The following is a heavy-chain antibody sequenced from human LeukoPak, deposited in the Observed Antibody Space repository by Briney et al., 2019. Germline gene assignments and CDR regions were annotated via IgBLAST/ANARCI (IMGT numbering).Heavy chain of an antibody. CDR1: GFTFSSFA. CDR3: AKDIDSSGYYSYVTTAEYFQH. D-gene: IGHD3-22*01. V-gene: IGHV3-23*01. J-gene: IGHJ1*01. Sequence: PGGSPRLSCAASGFTFSSFAMNWVRQAPGKGLEWVSTISGSGGSTYYADSVKGRFTISRDNSKNTLYLQMNSLRAEDTAVYYCAKDIDSSGYYSYVTTAEYFQHWGQGTLVTVSS. CDR2: ISGSGGST.